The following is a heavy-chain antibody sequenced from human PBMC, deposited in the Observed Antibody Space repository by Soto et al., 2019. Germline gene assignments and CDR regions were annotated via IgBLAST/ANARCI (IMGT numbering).Heavy chain of an antibody. V-gene: IGHV1-18*01. CDR3: ARVSPRGYSGYAPKLNYYYMDV. CDR1: GYTFTSYG. J-gene: IGHJ6*03. CDR2: ISAYNGNT. D-gene: IGHD5-12*01. Sequence: ASVKVSCKASGYTFTSYGISWVRQAPGQGLEWMGWISAYNGNTNYAQKLQGRVTMTTDTSTSTAYMELRSLRSDDTAVYYCARVSPRGYSGYAPKLNYYYMDVWGKGTTVTVSS.